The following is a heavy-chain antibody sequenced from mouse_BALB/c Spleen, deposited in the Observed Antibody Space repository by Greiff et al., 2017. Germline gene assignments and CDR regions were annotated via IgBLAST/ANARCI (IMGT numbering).Heavy chain of an antibody. D-gene: IGHD1-1*01. Sequence: DLVKPGASVKLSCKASGYTFTSYWINWIKQRPGQGLEWIGRIAPGSGSTYYNEMFKGKATLTVDTSSSTAYIQLSSLSSEDSAVYFCARGGGNYWYFDVWGAGTTVTVSS. CDR3: ARGGGNYWYFDV. CDR2: IAPGSGST. J-gene: IGHJ1*01. V-gene: IGHV1S41*01. CDR1: GYTFTSYW.